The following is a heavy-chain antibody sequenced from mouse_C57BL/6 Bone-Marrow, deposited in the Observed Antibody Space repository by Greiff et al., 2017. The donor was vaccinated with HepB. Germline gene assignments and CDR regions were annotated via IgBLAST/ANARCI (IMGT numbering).Heavy chain of an antibody. CDR2: ISYGGSYT. D-gene: IGHD1-1*01. CDR3: ARLLSPTNY. Sequence: EVQVVESGGGLVKPGGSLKLSCAASGFTFSSYAMSWVRQTPEKRLEWVATISYGGSYTYYPDNVKGRFTISRDNAKNNLYLQMSHLKSEDTAMYYCARLLSPTNYWGQGTSVTVSS. CDR1: GFTFSSYA. J-gene: IGHJ4*01. V-gene: IGHV5-4*01.